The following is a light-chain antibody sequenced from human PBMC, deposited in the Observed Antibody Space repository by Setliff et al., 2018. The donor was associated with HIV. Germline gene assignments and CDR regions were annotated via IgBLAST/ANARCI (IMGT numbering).Light chain of an antibody. CDR3: SSYTTGSTLYV. Sequence: QSVLTQPASVSGSPGQSITISCTGISSDVGGYYSVSWYQQHPGKAPKLMIYDVINRPSGVSNRFSGSRSGNTASLTISGLQVEDEADYYCSSYTTGSTLYVFGPGTKGTVL. J-gene: IGLJ1*01. CDR2: DVI. V-gene: IGLV2-14*03. CDR1: SSDVGGYYS.